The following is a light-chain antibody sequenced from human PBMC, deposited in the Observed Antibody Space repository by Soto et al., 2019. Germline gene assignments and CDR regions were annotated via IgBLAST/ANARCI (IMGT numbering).Light chain of an antibody. CDR2: GAS. J-gene: IGKJ4*01. CDR1: QSVSST. V-gene: IGKV3-15*01. Sequence: EIVMTQSPAALSVSPGERATLSCRARQSVSSTLAWYQQKPGQAPRLLIYGASTRATGIPARFSGSGSGTEFTLTVSSLQSEDSAVYYCQQYSNWPLTFGGGTKVEIK. CDR3: QQYSNWPLT.